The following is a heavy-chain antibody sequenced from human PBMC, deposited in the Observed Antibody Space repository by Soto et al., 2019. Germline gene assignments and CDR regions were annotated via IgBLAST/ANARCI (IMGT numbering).Heavy chain of an antibody. CDR1: GFTFSSYA. Sequence: EVQLLESGGGLVQPGGSLRLSCAASGFTFSSYAMSWVRQAPGKGLEWVSAISGSGGSTYYADSVKGRFTISRDNSKNTLYLQMNSLRAEDTAVYYCAKTSPNELPWFGESSSDYWGQGTLVTVSS. CDR2: ISGSGGST. CDR3: AKTSPNELPWFGESSSDY. D-gene: IGHD3-10*01. V-gene: IGHV3-23*01. J-gene: IGHJ4*02.